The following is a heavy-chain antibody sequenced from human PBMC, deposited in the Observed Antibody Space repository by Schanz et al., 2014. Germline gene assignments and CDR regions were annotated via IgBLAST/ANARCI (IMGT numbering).Heavy chain of an antibody. CDR2: ISGDHRNT. CDR3: AKDAPYPFDL. Sequence: VQLVESGGGLVQPGGSLRLSCASSGFSFTTYAMSWVRQAPGKGLEWVSSISGDHRNTFYADSVKGRFTISRDNSKSTLYLQMNSQRAEDTAIYYCAKDAPYPFDLWGRGTLITVSS. CDR1: GFSFTTYA. J-gene: IGHJ2*01. V-gene: IGHV3-23*04.